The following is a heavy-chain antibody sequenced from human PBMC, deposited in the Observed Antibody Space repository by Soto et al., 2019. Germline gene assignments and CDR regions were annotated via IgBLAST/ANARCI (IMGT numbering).Heavy chain of an antibody. Sequence: XSVKVSCKASGYTFSSYDINWVRQAPGQGLELMGWMNPKSGQTGYAPRFQGRVTMTGNTSTSTAYMELSSLRSEDTAMYYCARDIGPALDWFGHWGQGTLVTVSS. V-gene: IGHV1-8*01. CDR1: GYTFSSYD. J-gene: IGHJ5*02. D-gene: IGHD2-2*01. CDR2: MNPKSGQT. CDR3: ARDIGPALDWFGH.